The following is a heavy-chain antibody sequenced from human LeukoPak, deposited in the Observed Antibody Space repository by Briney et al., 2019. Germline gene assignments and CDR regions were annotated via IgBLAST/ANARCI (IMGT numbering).Heavy chain of an antibody. D-gene: IGHD2-2*02. CDR2: IYYSGST. CDR3: ARQKGLKKSGYCSSTSCYTPGAFDI. Sequence: SETLSLTCTVSGGSISSSSYYWGWIRQPPGKGLEWIGSIYYSGSTYYNPSLKSRVTISVDTSKNQFSLKLSPVTAADTAVYYCARQKGLKKSGYCSSTSCYTPGAFDIWGQGTMVTVSS. J-gene: IGHJ3*02. V-gene: IGHV4-39*01. CDR1: GGSISSSSYY.